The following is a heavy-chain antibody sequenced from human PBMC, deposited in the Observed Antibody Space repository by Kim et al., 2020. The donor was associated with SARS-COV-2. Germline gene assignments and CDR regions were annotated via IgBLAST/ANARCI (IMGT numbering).Heavy chain of an antibody. J-gene: IGHJ4*02. D-gene: IGHD6-13*01. V-gene: IGHV3-21*01. CDR3: ARSHEYSSTWSADY. Sequence: AASVRGRFTISRDNAKNSLYLQMNSLGVEDTAVFYCARSHEYSSTWSADYWGQGTLVTVSS.